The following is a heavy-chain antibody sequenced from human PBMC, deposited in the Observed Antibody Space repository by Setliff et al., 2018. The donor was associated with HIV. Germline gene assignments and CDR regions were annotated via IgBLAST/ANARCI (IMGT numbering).Heavy chain of an antibody. J-gene: IGHJ5*02. CDR1: GGSISSSSYY. CDR3: ASEQTYYDFWSGYYLGGVFDP. Sequence: PSETLSLTCTVSGGSISSSSYYWGWIRQPPGKGLVWIGSIYYSGSTYYNPSLKSRVTISVDTSKNQFSLKLSSVTAADTAVYYCASEQTYYDFWSGYYLGGVFDPWGQGTLVTVSS. CDR2: IYYSGST. D-gene: IGHD3-3*01. V-gene: IGHV4-39*01.